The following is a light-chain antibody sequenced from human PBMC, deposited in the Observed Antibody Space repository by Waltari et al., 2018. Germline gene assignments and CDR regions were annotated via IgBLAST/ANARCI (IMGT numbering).Light chain of an antibody. CDR1: SSNIGSNY. V-gene: IGLV1-47*01. CDR2: RNK. CDR3: AAWDDSLSGPWV. J-gene: IGLJ3*02. Sequence: QSVLTQPPSASGTPGQRVTISCSGSSSNIGSNYVYWYQQLPGTAPKLLIYRNKQRPAGVPDRVSGSKSGTSASLAISGLRSEDEADYYCAAWDDSLSGPWVFGGGTKLTVL.